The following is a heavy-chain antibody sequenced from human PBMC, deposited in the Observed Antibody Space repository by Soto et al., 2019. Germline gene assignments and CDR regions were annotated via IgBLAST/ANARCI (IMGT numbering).Heavy chain of an antibody. V-gene: IGHV3-23*01. Sequence: EVQLLESGGGLVQPGGALRLSCAASGFTFSRYAMSWVRQAPGKGLEWVSAVSGSGGSTYSADSVKGRFTMSRDNSMNALDLQMNSLRAEDTAVYYCAKGCCYYLYNWFDPWGQGTLVTGSS. CDR2: VSGSGGST. J-gene: IGHJ5*02. CDR1: GFTFSRYA. CDR3: AKGCCYYLYNWFDP. D-gene: IGHD3-22*01.